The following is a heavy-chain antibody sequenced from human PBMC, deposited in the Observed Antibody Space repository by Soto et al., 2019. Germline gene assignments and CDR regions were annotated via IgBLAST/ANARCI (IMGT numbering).Heavy chain of an antibody. Sequence: GGSLRLSCAASGFTFSSYAMTWVRQAPGKGLEWVSAISGSGSSTYYADSVKGRFTISRDFSKNTLYLQMNSLRAEDTAVYYCAKNYYGSGSYSYYYYGMDVWGQGTTVTVSS. CDR2: ISGSGSST. CDR1: GFTFSSYA. V-gene: IGHV3-23*01. D-gene: IGHD3-10*01. J-gene: IGHJ6*02. CDR3: AKNYYGSGSYSYYYYGMDV.